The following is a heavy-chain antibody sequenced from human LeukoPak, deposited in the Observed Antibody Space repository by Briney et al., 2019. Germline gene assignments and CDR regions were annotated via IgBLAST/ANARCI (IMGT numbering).Heavy chain of an antibody. CDR1: GFTFSSYA. J-gene: IGHJ4*02. Sequence: QPGGSLRLSCAASGFTFSSYAMSWVRQAPGKGLERVSAISGSGGSTYYADSVKGRFTISRDNSKNTLYLQMNSLRAEDTAVYYCARHDWLSGVSYQYYFDYWGQGTLVTVSS. D-gene: IGHD3-9*01. CDR2: ISGSGGST. V-gene: IGHV3-23*01. CDR3: ARHDWLSGVSYQYYFDY.